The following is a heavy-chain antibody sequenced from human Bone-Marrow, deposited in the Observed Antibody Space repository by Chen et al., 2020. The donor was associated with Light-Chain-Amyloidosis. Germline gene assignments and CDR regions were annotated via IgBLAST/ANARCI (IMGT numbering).Heavy chain of an antibody. Sequence: QVQLVQSGAEVKKPGASVKVSCKASGYTFTNYDVNWLRQAPGQGPEWMAWMNPNSGNTGNAQKFQGRVTLTRDTSISTAYMELSSLTSEDTAVYYCARCNIMVRGALERYFDLWGRGTLVTVSS. D-gene: IGHD3-10*01. CDR3: ARCNIMVRGALERYFDL. V-gene: IGHV1-8*01. CDR1: GYTFTNYD. CDR2: MNPNSGNT. J-gene: IGHJ2*01.